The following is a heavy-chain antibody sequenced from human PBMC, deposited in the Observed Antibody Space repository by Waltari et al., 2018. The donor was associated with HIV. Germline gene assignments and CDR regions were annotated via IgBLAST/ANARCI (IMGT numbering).Heavy chain of an antibody. Sequence: EVHLVESGGGAVQSGGSLSLSCAASVFTFSFYWLSWVRQAPGKGLEFVASINQDGREQHYVDSVRGRFTISRDNARRSFFLQMNGLKVEDTAVYFCATTHGAGIYDNDFDYWGQGTLVAVSS. V-gene: IGHV3-7*01. CDR1: VFTFSFYW. CDR3: ATTHGAGIYDNDFDY. J-gene: IGHJ4*02. CDR2: INQDGREQ. D-gene: IGHD3-10*01.